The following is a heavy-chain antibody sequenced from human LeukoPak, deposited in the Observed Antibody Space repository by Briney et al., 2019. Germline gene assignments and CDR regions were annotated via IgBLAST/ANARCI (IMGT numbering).Heavy chain of an antibody. J-gene: IGHJ4*02. D-gene: IGHD1-26*01. V-gene: IGHV1-46*01. Sequence: ASVKVSCKASGYTFINYDINWVRQAPGQGLEWMGIINPSGGSTSYAQKFQGRVTMTRDTSISTAYMELSRLRSDDTAVYYCARHGNALTHSEYFDYWGQGTLITVSS. CDR2: INPSGGST. CDR1: GYTFINYD. CDR3: ARHGNALTHSEYFDY.